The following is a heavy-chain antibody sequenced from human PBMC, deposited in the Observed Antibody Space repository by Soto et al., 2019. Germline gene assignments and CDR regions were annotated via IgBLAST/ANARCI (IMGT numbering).Heavy chain of an antibody. V-gene: IGHV4-34*01. Sequence: QVQLQQWGAGLLKPSETLSLTCAVYGGSFSGYSWTWIRQPPGTGLEWIGEINHSGSTNYNPSLTRRVTISVATSKNQFSLKLTSVTAADAAVYYCARDKLTGLYDYWGQGTLVTVSS. D-gene: IGHD2-8*02. CDR1: GGSFSGYS. J-gene: IGHJ4*02. CDR3: ARDKLTGLYDY. CDR2: INHSGST.